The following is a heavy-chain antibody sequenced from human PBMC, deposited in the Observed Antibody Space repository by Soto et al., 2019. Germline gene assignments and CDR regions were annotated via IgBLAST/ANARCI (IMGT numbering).Heavy chain of an antibody. CDR2: IDHDGIGT. Sequence: PGGPVRLCSADSGFTSRNYRLHWVRQVPGRGLASVSRIDHDGIGTSFADSVKGRFTISIDNAKNMVYLDMNRLRVEDTAVYYSGSVFEFWGHGTLVTVSS. J-gene: IGHJ4*01. CDR3: GSVFEF. CDR1: GFTSRNYR. V-gene: IGHV3-74*01.